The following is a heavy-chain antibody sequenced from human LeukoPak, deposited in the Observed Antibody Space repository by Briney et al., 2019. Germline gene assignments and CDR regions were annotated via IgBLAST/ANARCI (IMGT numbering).Heavy chain of an antibody. Sequence: ASVKVSCKASGYTFIGYYMHWVRQAPGQGLEWMGWINPNSGGTNYAQKFQGRVTMTRDTSISTVYMELSRLRSDDTAVYYCARDNVDDFWSGYPDYWGQGTLVTVSS. CDR3: ARDNVDDFWSGYPDY. J-gene: IGHJ4*02. D-gene: IGHD3-3*01. CDR2: INPNSGGT. V-gene: IGHV1-2*02. CDR1: GYTFIGYY.